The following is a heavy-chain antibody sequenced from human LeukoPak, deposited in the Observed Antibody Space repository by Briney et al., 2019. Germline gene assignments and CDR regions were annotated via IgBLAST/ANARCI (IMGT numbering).Heavy chain of an antibody. J-gene: IGHJ4*02. D-gene: IGHD1-26*01. Sequence: GRSLRLSCAASGFTFSSYAMHWVRQAPGKELEWVAVISYDGSNKYYADSVKGRFTISRDNSKNTLYLQMNSLRAEDTAVYYCARDDGVGATGYWGQGTLATVSS. CDR3: ARDDGVGATGY. V-gene: IGHV3-30-3*01. CDR2: ISYDGSNK. CDR1: GFTFSSYA.